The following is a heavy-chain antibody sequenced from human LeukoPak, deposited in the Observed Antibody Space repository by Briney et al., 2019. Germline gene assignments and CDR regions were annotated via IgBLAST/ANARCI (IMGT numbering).Heavy chain of an antibody. CDR3: ARDGSGYSYGLCAY. D-gene: IGHD5-18*01. CDR2: ISSSSSYI. CDR1: GFTFSSYS. J-gene: IGHJ4*02. Sequence: PGGSLRPSCAASGFTFSSYSMNWVRQAPGKGLEWVSSISSSSSYIYYADSVKGRFTISRDNAKNSLYLQMNSLRAEDTAVYYCARDGSGYSYGLCAYWGQGTLVTVSS. V-gene: IGHV3-21*01.